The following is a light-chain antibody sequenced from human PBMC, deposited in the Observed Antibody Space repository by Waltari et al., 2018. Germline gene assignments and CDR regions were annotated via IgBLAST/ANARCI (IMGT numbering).Light chain of an antibody. V-gene: IGKV3-20*01. CDR3: QKYVSSPFT. Sequence: EIVLPQSPGTLSLSPGERATLSCRASQSISSSYLAWYQQKPGQAPRLLISGASSRAGGVPDRCSGSGSGTDVTLTISRPEPEDIAVYYWQKYVSSPFTFGPGTKVHIK. CDR2: GAS. J-gene: IGKJ3*01. CDR1: QSISSSY.